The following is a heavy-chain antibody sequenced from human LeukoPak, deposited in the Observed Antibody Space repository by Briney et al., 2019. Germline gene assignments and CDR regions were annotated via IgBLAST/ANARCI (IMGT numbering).Heavy chain of an antibody. J-gene: IGHJ4*02. Sequence: GGSLRLSCAPSGFTSSRYAMSWVRQAPGRGLEWVSAISGSGGSTYYADSVKGRFTISRDNSKNTLYLQMNSLRAEDTAVYSGAKGLESFDYWGQGTLVTVP. CDR2: ISGSGGST. V-gene: IGHV3-23*01. CDR3: AKGLESFDY. CDR1: GFTSSRYA.